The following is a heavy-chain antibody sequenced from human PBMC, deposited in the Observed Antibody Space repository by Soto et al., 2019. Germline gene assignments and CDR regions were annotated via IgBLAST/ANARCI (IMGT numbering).Heavy chain of an antibody. J-gene: IGHJ4*02. V-gene: IGHV4-59*01. CDR2: IYSSGST. D-gene: IGHD5-18*01. Sequence: SETLSLTCTVSDGSISSYFWSWIRQPPGKGLEWIGYIYSSGSTNYNPSLKSRVTISVDTSKNQSSLKLTSVTAADTAVYYCARAGTAMVQLDYWGQGTLVTVSS. CDR1: DGSISSYF. CDR3: ARAGTAMVQLDY.